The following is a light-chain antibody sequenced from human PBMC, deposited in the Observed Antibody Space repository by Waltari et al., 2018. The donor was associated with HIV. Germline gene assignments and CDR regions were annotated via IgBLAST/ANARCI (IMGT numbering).Light chain of an antibody. V-gene: IGKV3-15*01. J-gene: IGKJ2*01. CDR2: GAS. CDR1: QSVGSN. Sequence: EIVMTQSPATLSVSPGERATLSCRASQSVGSNLAWYQQKPGQAPRLLIYGASTRATGIPARFSGSGSGTEVTLTISSLQSEDFALYYCQQYNNWPYTFGQGTKLEIK. CDR3: QQYNNWPYT.